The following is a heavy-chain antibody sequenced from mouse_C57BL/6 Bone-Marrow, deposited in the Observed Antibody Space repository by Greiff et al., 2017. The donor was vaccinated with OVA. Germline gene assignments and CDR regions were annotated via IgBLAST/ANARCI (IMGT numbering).Heavy chain of an antibody. J-gene: IGHJ3*01. CDR1: GYTFTSYW. CDR3: TGEAYYCNRAWFAY. D-gene: IGHD2-1*01. V-gene: IGHV1-5*01. CDR2: IYPGNSDT. Sequence: VQLQQSGTVLARPGASVKMSCKTSGYTFTSYWMHWVKQRPGQGLEWIGAIYPGNSDTGYNQKFKGKAKLTAVTSASTAYMELSSLTNEDSAVYYCTGEAYYCNRAWFAYWGQGTPVTVSA.